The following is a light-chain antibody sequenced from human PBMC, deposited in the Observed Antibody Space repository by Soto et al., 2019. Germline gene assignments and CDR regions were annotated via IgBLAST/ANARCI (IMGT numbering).Light chain of an antibody. CDR3: QQYNNWPRT. CDR2: GAS. Sequence: MVLTQSPDTLSLSPGERGTLSCVASQSVSSSYVAWYQQKPGQAPRLLIYGASTRATGIPARFSGSGSGTEFTPTISSLQSEDFAVYYCQQYNNWPRTFGQGTKVDIK. CDR1: QSVSSS. J-gene: IGKJ1*01. V-gene: IGKV3-15*01.